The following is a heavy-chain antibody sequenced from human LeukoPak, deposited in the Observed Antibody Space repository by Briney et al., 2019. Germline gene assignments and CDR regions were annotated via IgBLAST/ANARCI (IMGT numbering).Heavy chain of an antibody. Sequence: SGTLSLTCAVYGGSLSGYYWSWIRQPPGKGLEWIGEINHGGSANYNPSLKSRVTISVDTSKNQFSLKLSSVTAADTAVYYCARGRAARPNWFDPWGQGTLVTVSS. CDR1: GGSLSGYY. V-gene: IGHV4-34*01. J-gene: IGHJ5*02. CDR2: INHGGSA. D-gene: IGHD6-6*01. CDR3: ARGRAARPNWFDP.